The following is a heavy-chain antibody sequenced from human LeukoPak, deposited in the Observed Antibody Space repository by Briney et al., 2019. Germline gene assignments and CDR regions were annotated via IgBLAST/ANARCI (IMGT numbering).Heavy chain of an antibody. Sequence: GGSLRLSCAASGFTFSSYAMSWVRQAPGKGLEWVSAISGSGGSTYYADSVKGRFTISRDNSKNTLSLQMNSLTIEDTAVYYCVVVVEPPDSDGFDVWGQGTMITVSS. J-gene: IGHJ3*01. V-gene: IGHV3-23*01. CDR3: VVVVEPPDSDGFDV. D-gene: IGHD1-14*01. CDR2: ISGSGGST. CDR1: GFTFSSYA.